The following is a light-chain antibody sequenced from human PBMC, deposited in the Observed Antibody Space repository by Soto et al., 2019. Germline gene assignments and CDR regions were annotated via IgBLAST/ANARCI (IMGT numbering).Light chain of an antibody. CDR1: QSVSSY. J-gene: IGKJ4*01. CDR3: QQRSNWPPA. CDR2: DAS. V-gene: IGKV3-11*01. Sequence: EIVLTQSPATLSLSPGERATLSCRASQSVSSYLACYQQKPGQAPRLLIYDASNRATGIPARFSGSGSGTDLTLTISSLEPEDFAVYYCQQRSNWPPAFGGGTKVEIK.